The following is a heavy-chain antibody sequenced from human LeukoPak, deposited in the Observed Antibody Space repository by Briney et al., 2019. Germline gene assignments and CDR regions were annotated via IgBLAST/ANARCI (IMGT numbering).Heavy chain of an antibody. J-gene: IGHJ4*02. CDR1: GFTFSSYG. CDR2: ISYDGSNK. CDR3: AKDRRTTVTTSYLDY. V-gene: IGHV3-30*18. D-gene: IGHD4-11*01. Sequence: GGSLRLSCAASGFTFSSYGMHWVRQAPGKGLEWVAVISYDGSNKYYADSVKGRFTISRDNSKNTLYLQMNSLGAEDTAVYYCAKDRRTTVTTSYLDYWGQGTLVTVSS.